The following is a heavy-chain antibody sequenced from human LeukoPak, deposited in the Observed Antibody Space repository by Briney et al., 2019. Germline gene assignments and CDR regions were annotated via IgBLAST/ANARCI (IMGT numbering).Heavy chain of an antibody. Sequence: ASVKVSCKASGYIFTDYYIHWVRQAPGQGPEWMGRINPKSGDTDTAQKVQGRVTMTRVTSITTVYMEMRRLTSDDTAVYYCARGSAVPAAIWGAAFDIWGQGTMVTVSS. D-gene: IGHD2-2*01. V-gene: IGHV1-2*06. CDR1: GYIFTDYY. CDR3: ARGSAVPAAIWGAAFDI. CDR2: INPKSGDT. J-gene: IGHJ3*02.